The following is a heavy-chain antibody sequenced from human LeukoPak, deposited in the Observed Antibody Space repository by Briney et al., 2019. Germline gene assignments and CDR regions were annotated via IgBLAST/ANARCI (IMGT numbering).Heavy chain of an antibody. J-gene: IGHJ4*02. CDR1: GFTFSSYG. CDR2: IPYDGSNK. V-gene: IGHV3-30*02. Sequence: GGSLRLSCAASGFTFSSYGMHWVRQAPGKGLEWVTFIPYDGSNKYYADSVKGRFTISRDNSKNTLYLQMNSLRAEDTAVYYCSRPMVNYDILTGYTGFDYWGQGTLVTVSS. CDR3: SRPMVNYDILTGYTGFDY. D-gene: IGHD3-9*01.